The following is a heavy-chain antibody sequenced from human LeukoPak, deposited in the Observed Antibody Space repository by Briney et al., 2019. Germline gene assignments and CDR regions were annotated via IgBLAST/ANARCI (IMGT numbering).Heavy chain of an antibody. CDR3: AKEIWPTVTTPGHTHFDY. J-gene: IGHJ4*02. D-gene: IGHD4-17*01. CDR2: ISGNSRHI. Sequence: PGGSLRLSCAASGFTFSSYSMNWVRQAPGKGLEWVSSISGNSRHIYYADSVKGRFTISRDNAKNSLYLRMNSLRAEDTAVYYCAKEIWPTVTTPGHTHFDYWGQGTLVTVSS. V-gene: IGHV3-21*01. CDR1: GFTFSSYS.